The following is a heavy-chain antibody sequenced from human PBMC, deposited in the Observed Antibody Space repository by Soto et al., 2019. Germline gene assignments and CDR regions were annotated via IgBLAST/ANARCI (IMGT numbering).Heavy chain of an antibody. J-gene: IGHJ4*02. Sequence: GASVKVSCKAPGGTFSSYAISWVRQAPGQGLEWMGGIIPIFGTANYAQKFQGRVTITADESTSTAYMELSSLRSEDMAVHYCASPYYYDSSGSQGYFDYWGQGTLVTVSS. CDR2: IIPIFGTA. CDR3: ASPYYYDSSGSQGYFDY. D-gene: IGHD3-22*01. V-gene: IGHV1-69*13. CDR1: GGTFSSYA.